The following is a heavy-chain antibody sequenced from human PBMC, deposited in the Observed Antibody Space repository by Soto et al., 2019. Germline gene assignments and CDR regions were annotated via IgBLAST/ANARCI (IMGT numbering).Heavy chain of an antibody. J-gene: IGHJ6*02. V-gene: IGHV1-18*04. CDR2: ISAYNGNT. CDR1: GYTFTSYG. D-gene: IGHD3-10*01. Sequence: SVKVSCKASGYTFTSYGISWVRQAPGQGLEWMGWISAYNGNTNYAQKLQGRVTMTTDTSTSTAYMELRSLRSDDTAVYYCARDDAPYYYGSGSRLAHYYYYGMDVWGQGTTVTVSS. CDR3: ARDDAPYYYGSGSRLAHYYYYGMDV.